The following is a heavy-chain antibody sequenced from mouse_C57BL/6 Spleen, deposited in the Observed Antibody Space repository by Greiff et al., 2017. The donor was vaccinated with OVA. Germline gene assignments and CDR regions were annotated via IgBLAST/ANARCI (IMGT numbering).Heavy chain of an antibody. D-gene: IGHD3-2*02. CDR2: ISSGGSYT. CDR1: GFTFSSYG. V-gene: IGHV5-6*01. J-gene: IGHJ4*01. CDR3: ARHEGDSSGPKAMED. Sequence: EVHLVESGGDLVKPGGSLKLSCAASGFTFSSYGMSWVRQTPDKRLEWVATISSGGSYTYYPDSVKGRFTISRDNAKNTLYLHMSSLKSEDTAMYFSARHEGDSSGPKAMEDWGDGTSVTASS.